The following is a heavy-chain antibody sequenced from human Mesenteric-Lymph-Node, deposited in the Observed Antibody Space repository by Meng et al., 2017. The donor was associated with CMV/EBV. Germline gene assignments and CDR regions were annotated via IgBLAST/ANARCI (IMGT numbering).Heavy chain of an antibody. CDR3: ARDRVNYGMDV. J-gene: IGHJ6*02. CDR1: GFTFSDHY. Sequence: GGSLRLSCAASGFTFSDHYMDWVRQAPGKGLEWVGRTRNKANSYTTEYAASVIGRFTIPRDDSKNSLYLQMNSLKTEDTAVYYCARDRVNYGMDVWGQGTTVTVSS. V-gene: IGHV3-72*01. CDR2: TRNKANSYTT.